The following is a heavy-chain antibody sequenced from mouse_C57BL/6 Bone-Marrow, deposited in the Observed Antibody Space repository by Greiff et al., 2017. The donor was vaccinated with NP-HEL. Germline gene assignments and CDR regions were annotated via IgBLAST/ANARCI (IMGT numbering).Heavy chain of an antibody. V-gene: IGHV1-74*01. D-gene: IGHD1-1*01. CDR2: IHPSDSDT. CDR3: AMGAVVAPNAMDY. J-gene: IGHJ4*01. Sequence: QVHVKQPGAELVKPGASVKVSCKASGYTFTSYWMHWVKQRPGQGLEWIGRIHPSDSDTNYNQKFKGKATLTVDKSSSTAYMQLSSLTSEDSAVYYCAMGAVVAPNAMDYWGQGTSVTVSS. CDR1: GYTFTSYW.